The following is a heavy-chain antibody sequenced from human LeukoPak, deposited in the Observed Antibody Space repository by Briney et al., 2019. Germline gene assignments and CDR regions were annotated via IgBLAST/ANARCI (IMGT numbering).Heavy chain of an antibody. J-gene: IGHJ4*02. Sequence: GGSLRLPCATSGFTFSSSWMSWVRQAPGKGLECVANIKEDGREKYYVDSVRGRFTISRDNAKNSLYLQMSSLRAEDTAVYYCAGGGRPDYWGQGTLVTVSS. CDR3: AGGGRPDY. D-gene: IGHD3-10*01. V-gene: IGHV3-7*01. CDR1: GFTFSSSW. CDR2: IKEDGREK.